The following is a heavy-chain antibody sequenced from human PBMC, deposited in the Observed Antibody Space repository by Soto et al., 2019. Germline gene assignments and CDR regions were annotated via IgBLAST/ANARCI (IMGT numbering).Heavy chain of an antibody. D-gene: IGHD2-2*01. J-gene: IGHJ6*02. CDR3: ASNIVVVPAAKGGYYYGMDV. Sequence: QVQLVQSGAEVKKPGASVKVSCKASGYTFTSYYMHWVRQAPGQGLEWMGIINPSGDSTSYAQKFQGRVTMTRDTSTSTVYMELSSLRSEDTAVYYCASNIVVVPAAKGGYYYGMDVWGQGTTVTVSS. CDR2: INPSGDST. V-gene: IGHV1-46*01. CDR1: GYTFTSYY.